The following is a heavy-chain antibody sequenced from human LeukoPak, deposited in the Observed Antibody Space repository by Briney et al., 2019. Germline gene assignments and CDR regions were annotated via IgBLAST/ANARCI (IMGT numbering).Heavy chain of an antibody. CDR1: GFSFSSYS. Sequence: GGSLRLSCAASGFSFSSYSMNWVRQAPGKGLEWVSYISSSTIYYADSVKGRFTISRDNAKLYLQMNSLRAEDTAVYYCARRAGAHSHPYDYWGQGTLVTVSS. J-gene: IGHJ4*02. V-gene: IGHV3-48*01. CDR3: ARRAGAHSHPYDY. D-gene: IGHD4/OR15-4a*01. CDR2: ISSSTI.